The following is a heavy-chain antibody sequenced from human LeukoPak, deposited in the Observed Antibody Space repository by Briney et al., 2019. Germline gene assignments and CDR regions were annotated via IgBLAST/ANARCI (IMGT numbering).Heavy chain of an antibody. CDR3: ARRDVFDI. CDR2: ISSSSNYI. Sequence: PGGSLRLSCAASGFTLSSYSMNWVRRAPGKGLEWVSSISSSSNYISYADSVKGRFTISRDNAKKSLYLQMSSLRAEDTAVYYCARRDVFDIWGQGTMVTVSS. V-gene: IGHV3-21*01. J-gene: IGHJ3*02. CDR1: GFTLSSYS.